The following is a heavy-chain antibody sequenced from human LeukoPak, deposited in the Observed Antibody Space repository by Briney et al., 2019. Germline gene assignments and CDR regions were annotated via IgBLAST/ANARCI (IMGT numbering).Heavy chain of an antibody. CDR3: ARERLNSSSWYHWFDP. Sequence: GGSLRLSCAASGFTFSSYAMHWVRQAPGKGLEWVAVISYDGSNKYYADSVEGRFTISRDNSKNTLYLQMNSLRAEDTAVYYCARERLNSSSWYHWFDPWGQGTLVTVSS. V-gene: IGHV3-30*04. CDR1: GFTFSSYA. J-gene: IGHJ5*02. CDR2: ISYDGSNK. D-gene: IGHD6-13*01.